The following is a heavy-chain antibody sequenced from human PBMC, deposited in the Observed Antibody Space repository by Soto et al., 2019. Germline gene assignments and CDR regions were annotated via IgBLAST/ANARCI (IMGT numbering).Heavy chain of an antibody. J-gene: IGHJ4*02. Sequence: QITLKESGPTLVKPTQTLTLTCTFSGFSLSTSGVGVGWIRQPPGKALEWLALIYWDDDKRYSPSLKSRLTITQDXXKXQXXLTRTNMDPVDTATYYCAHRPRGEGSGWPGDYFDYWGQGTLVTVSS. CDR3: AHRPRGEGSGWPGDYFDY. V-gene: IGHV2-5*02. CDR1: GFSLSTSGVG. D-gene: IGHD6-19*01. CDR2: IYWDDDK.